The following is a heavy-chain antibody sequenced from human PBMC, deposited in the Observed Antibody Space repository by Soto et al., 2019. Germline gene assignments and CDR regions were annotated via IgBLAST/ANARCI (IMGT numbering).Heavy chain of an antibody. J-gene: IGHJ4*02. CDR2: ISTYNGST. CDR3: ARDGYGDYRY. CDR1: GYTFTSNG. Sequence: QVQLVQSGAEVKKPGTSVKVSCKASGYTFTSNGISWVRQAPGQGLEWMGWISTYNGSTNYAQKLQGRVTMTRDTSTSIAYMELRDLRSDDTAVYYCARDGYGDYRYWGQGSLVTVSS. D-gene: IGHD4-17*01. V-gene: IGHV1-18*01.